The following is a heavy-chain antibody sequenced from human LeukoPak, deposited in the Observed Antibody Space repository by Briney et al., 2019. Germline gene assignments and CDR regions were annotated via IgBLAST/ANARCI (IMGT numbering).Heavy chain of an antibody. CDR3: ARQNYGAAPLRY. Sequence: SETLSLTCTVSGGSISGYYWSWIRQPPGKGLEWIGEINHSGRTNYNPSLKSRVTISVDTSKNQFSLKLSSVTAADTAVYYCARQNYGAAPLRYWGQGTLVTVSS. V-gene: IGHV4-34*01. CDR2: INHSGRT. D-gene: IGHD4/OR15-4a*01. J-gene: IGHJ4*02. CDR1: GGSISGYY.